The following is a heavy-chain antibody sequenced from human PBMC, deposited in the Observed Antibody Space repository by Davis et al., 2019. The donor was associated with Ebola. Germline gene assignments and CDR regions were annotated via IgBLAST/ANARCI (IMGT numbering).Heavy chain of an antibody. CDR1: GFTFSSYS. D-gene: IGHD3-3*01. CDR2: ISSSSSSI. Sequence: GESLKISCAASGFTFSSYSMNWVRQAPGKGLEWVSYISSSSSSIYYADSVKGRFTISRDNAKNSLCLQMDSLRDEDTAMYYCARGGYDWGQGTLVTVSS. CDR3: ARGGYD. V-gene: IGHV3-48*02. J-gene: IGHJ4*02.